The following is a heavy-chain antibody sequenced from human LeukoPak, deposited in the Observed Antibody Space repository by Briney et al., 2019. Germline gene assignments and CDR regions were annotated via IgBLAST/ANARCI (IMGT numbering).Heavy chain of an antibody. D-gene: IGHD3-3*01. CDR2: INHSGST. J-gene: IGHJ5*02. V-gene: IGHV4-34*01. Sequence: SETLSLTCAVYGGSFSGYYWSWIRQPPGKGLEWIGEINHSGSTNYNPSLKSRVTISVDTSKNQFSLKLSSVTAADTAVYYCARGGLYDSNGEWFSLFSASWFDPWGQGTLVTVSS. CDR1: GGSFSGYY. CDR3: ARGGLYDSNGEWFSLFSASWFDP.